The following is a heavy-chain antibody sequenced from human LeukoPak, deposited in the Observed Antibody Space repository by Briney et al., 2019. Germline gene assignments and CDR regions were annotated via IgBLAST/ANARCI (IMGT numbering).Heavy chain of an antibody. CDR1: GFTFSSYA. D-gene: IGHD5-18*01. Sequence: GGSLRLSCAASGFTFSSYAMSWVRQAPGKGLEWVSAISGSGGSTYYADSVKGRFTISRDNSKNTLYLQMNSLRAEDTAVYYCAKSSTDSYGYDYYYGMDVWGQGTTVTVSS. CDR3: AKSSTDSYGYDYYYGMDV. J-gene: IGHJ6*02. V-gene: IGHV3-23*01. CDR2: ISGSGGST.